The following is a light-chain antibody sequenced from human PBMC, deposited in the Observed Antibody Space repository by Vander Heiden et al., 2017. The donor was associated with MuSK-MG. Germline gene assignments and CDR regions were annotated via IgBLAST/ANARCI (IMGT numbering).Light chain of an antibody. Sequence: DIQLTQSPSTLSASIGDTVTMTCRASQSIDTWLDWYQQKPGEAPKFLIYKATSLESWVPSRFSGSGSGTDFTLTISSLQPDDFATYYCQQYNTYFRTFGQGTKVEIK. CDR2: KAT. J-gene: IGKJ2*01. CDR1: QSIDTW. CDR3: QQYNTYFRT. V-gene: IGKV1-5*03.